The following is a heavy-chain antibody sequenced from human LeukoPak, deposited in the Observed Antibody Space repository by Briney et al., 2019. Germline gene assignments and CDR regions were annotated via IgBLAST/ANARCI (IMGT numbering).Heavy chain of an antibody. CDR1: GFTFSSYG. CDR3: ARGSYFDY. CDR2: ISYDGSNK. Sequence: PGRSLRLSCAASGFTFSSYGMHWVRQAPGKGLEWVAVISYDGSNKYYADPVKGRFTTSRDNSKNTLYLQMNSLRAEDTAVYYCARGSYFDYWGQGTLVTVSS. J-gene: IGHJ4*02. V-gene: IGHV3-30*03.